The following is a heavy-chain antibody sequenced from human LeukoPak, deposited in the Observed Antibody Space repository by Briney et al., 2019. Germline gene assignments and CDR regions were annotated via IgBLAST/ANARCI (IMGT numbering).Heavy chain of an antibody. Sequence: GGSLRLSCAASGFTFSSYAMSWVRQAPGKGLEWVSAISGSGGSTYYADSVKGRFTISRDNSKNTLYLQMSSLRAEDTAVYYCAADCSGGSCYFFPPNWFDPWGQGTLVTVSS. D-gene: IGHD2-15*01. J-gene: IGHJ5*02. CDR3: AADCSGGSCYFFPPNWFDP. V-gene: IGHV3-23*01. CDR2: ISGSGGST. CDR1: GFTFSSYA.